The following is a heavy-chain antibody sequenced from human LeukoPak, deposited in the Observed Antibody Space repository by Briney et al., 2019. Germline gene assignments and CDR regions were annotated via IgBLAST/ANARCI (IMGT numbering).Heavy chain of an antibody. D-gene: IGHD6-13*01. CDR3: ARGSIRLSRYYYYYYMDV. J-gene: IGHJ6*03. V-gene: IGHV3-21*01. CDR1: GFTFSSYS. Sequence: PGGSLRLSRAASGFTFSSYSMNWVRQAPGKGLEWVSSISSSRSYIYYADSVKGRFTISRDNAKNSLYLQMNSLRAEDTAVYYCARGSIRLSRYYYYYYMDVWGKGTTVTVSS. CDR2: ISSSRSYI.